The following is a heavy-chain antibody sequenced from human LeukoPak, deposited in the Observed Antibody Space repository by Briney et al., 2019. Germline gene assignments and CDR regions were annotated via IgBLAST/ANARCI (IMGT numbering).Heavy chain of an antibody. CDR2: ISPAGGTT. CDR1: GFAFGSEA. Sequence: GGSLRLSCAVSGFAFGSEAMSWVRQSPARGLEWVASISPAGGTTYYADYVKGRFTISRDNSNNTLFVHMNSLRAEDTAVYYCAKVRSGSANWALRIFDNWGQGTLVTVSS. V-gene: IGHV3-23*01. CDR3: AKVRSGSANWALRIFDN. J-gene: IGHJ4*02. D-gene: IGHD1-1*01.